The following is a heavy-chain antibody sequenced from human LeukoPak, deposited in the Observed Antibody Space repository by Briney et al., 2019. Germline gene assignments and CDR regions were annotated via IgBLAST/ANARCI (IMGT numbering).Heavy chain of an antibody. V-gene: IGHV3-23*01. J-gene: IGHJ4*02. CDR2: ISAGGGGS. CDR1: GFILSNYA. CDR3: ARYRCSSSSCYRAYDH. D-gene: IGHD2-2*02. Sequence: PGGSLRLSCAASGFILSNYAMSWVRQAPGKGLEWVSSISAGGGGSYYADSVKGRFTISRDNSKNTLYLQMNSLRPEDTAVYYCARYRCSSSSCYRAYDHWGQGSLVTVSS.